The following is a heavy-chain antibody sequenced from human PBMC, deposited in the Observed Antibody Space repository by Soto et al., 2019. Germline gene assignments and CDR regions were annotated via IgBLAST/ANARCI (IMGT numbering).Heavy chain of an antibody. CDR3: ARRYDSSYYFDY. J-gene: IGHJ4*02. V-gene: IGHV4-31*03. Sequence: QVQLQESGPGLVKPSQTLSLTCTVSGGSISSGGYYWSWIRQHPGKGLEWIGYIYYSGSTYYNSSLESRVTISVDTSKNQFSLKLSSVTAADTAVYYCARRYDSSYYFDYWGQGTLVTVSS. D-gene: IGHD5-18*01. CDR1: GGSISSGGYY. CDR2: IYYSGST.